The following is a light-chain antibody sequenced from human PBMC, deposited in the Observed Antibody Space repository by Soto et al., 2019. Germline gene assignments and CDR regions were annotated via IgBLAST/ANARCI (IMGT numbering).Light chain of an antibody. Sequence: QSALTQPPSASGSPGHSVTISCTGTSSDVGGYNYVSWYQHHPGKAPKLMIYEISRRPSGVPDRFSGSKSGNTASLTVSGLQAEDEADYYCSSYAGSNNFVFGGGTKLTVL. CDR1: SSDVGGYNY. CDR2: EIS. CDR3: SSYAGSNNFV. V-gene: IGLV2-8*01. J-gene: IGLJ2*01.